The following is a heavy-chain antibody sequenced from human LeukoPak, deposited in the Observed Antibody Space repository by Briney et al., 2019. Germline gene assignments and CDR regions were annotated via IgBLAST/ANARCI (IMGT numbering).Heavy chain of an antibody. CDR2: ISYDGSNK. CDR3: AKDHPTYYYDSSGYHDAFDI. V-gene: IGHV3-30*18. CDR1: GFTFSSYG. D-gene: IGHD3-22*01. J-gene: IGHJ3*02. Sequence: GRSLRLSCAASGFTFSSYGMHWVRQAPGKGLEWVAVISYDGSNKYYADSVKGRFTISRDNSKNTLYLQMNSLRAEDTAVYYCAKDHPTYYYDSSGYHDAFDIWGQGTMVTVSS.